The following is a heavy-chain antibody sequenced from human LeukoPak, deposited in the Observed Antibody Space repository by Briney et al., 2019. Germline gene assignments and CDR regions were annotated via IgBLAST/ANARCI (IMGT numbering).Heavy chain of an antibody. CDR3: ARAPPGDYYDSSGYPY. CDR2: ISSSSSYI. Sequence: GGSLRLSCAASGFTFSSYSMNWVRQAPGKGLEWVSSISSSSSYIYYADSVKGRLTISRDNAKNSLYLQMNSLRAEDTAVYYCARAPPGDYYDSSGYPYWGQGTLVTVSS. J-gene: IGHJ4*02. CDR1: GFTFSSYS. V-gene: IGHV3-21*01. D-gene: IGHD3-22*01.